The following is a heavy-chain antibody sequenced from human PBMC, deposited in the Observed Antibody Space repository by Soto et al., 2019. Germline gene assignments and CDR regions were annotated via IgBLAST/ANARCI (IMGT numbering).Heavy chain of an antibody. J-gene: IGHJ4*02. V-gene: IGHV1-18*04. Sequence: QVQLVQSGSEVKKPGASVKVSCKTSGYSFTSYGISWVRQAPGQGLEWLGWLSGYNGNTNYAQKLQGRVTLTTDTSATTAYMELRSLRSDDTAVYYCARGSYDYGDYDPSVENFDHWGQGPLVTVSS. CDR3: ARGSYDYGDYDPSVENFDH. CDR2: LSGYNGNT. CDR1: GYSFTSYG. D-gene: IGHD4-17*01.